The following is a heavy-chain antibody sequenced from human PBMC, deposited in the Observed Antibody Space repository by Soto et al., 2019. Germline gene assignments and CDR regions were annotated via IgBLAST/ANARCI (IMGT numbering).Heavy chain of an antibody. CDR1: GGSISSYY. V-gene: IGHV4-59*01. CDR3: ARDTTYYYGSGSYYKSWFDP. CDR2: IYYSGST. Sequence: SETLSLTCTVSGGSISSYYWSWIRQPPGKGLEWIGYIYYSGSTNYNPSLKSRVTISVDTSKNQFSLKLSSVTAADTAVYYCARDTTYYYGSGSYYKSWFDPWGQGTLVTVSS. J-gene: IGHJ5*02. D-gene: IGHD3-10*01.